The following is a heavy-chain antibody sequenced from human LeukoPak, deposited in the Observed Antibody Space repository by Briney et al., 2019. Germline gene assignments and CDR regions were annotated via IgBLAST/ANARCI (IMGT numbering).Heavy chain of an antibody. CDR1: GFTFSSYG. CDR3: ARRERGRRGSYPYYFDY. V-gene: IGHV3-21*04. J-gene: IGHJ4*02. CDR2: ISSSSSYI. Sequence: GGSLRLSCAASGFTFSSYGMNWVRQAPGKGLEWVSSISSSSSYIYYADSVKGRFTISRDNAKNSLYLQMNSLRAEDTAVYYCARRERGRRGSYPYYFDYWGQGTLVTVSS. D-gene: IGHD1-26*01.